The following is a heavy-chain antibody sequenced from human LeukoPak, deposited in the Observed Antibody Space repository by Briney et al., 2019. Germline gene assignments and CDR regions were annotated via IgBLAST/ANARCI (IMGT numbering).Heavy chain of an antibody. CDR3: ARDRRVIGGYYYYGMDV. CDR2: IYHSGST. J-gene: IGHJ6*02. CDR1: GGSISSTNW. Sequence: PSGTLSLTCAVSGGSISSTNWWSWVRQPPGKGLEWIGEIYHSGSTNYNPSLKSRVTIPVDKSKNQFSLKLNSVTAADTAVYYCARDRRVIGGYYYYGMDVWGQGTTVTVSS. D-gene: IGHD3-3*01. V-gene: IGHV4-4*02.